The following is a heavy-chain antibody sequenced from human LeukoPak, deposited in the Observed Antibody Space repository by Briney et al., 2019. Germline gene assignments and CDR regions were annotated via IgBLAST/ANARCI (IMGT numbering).Heavy chain of an antibody. CDR2: FDPEDGET. CDR3: ATDGDYMVRGFERFSNDAFDI. V-gene: IGHV1-24*01. J-gene: IGHJ3*02. Sequence: GASVKVSCKVSGYTLTKLSMHWVRQAPGKGLEWMGGFDPEDGETIYAQKFQGRVTMTEDTSTDTAYMELSSLRSEDTAVYYCATDGDYMVRGFERFSNDAFDIWGQGTMVTVSS. CDR1: GYTLTKLS. D-gene: IGHD3-10*01.